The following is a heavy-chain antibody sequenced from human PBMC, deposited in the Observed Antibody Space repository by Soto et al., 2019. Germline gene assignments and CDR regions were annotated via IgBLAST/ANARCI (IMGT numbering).Heavy chain of an antibody. CDR3: ASVPLDDFWSGYPRPYYFDY. J-gene: IGHJ4*02. V-gene: IGHV4-34*01. Sequence: PSETLSLTCAVYGGSFSGYYWSWIRQPPGKGLEWIGEINHSGSTNYNPSLKSRVTISVDTSKNQFSLKLSSVTAADTAVYYCASVPLDDFWSGYPRPYYFDYWGQGTLVTVSS. D-gene: IGHD3-3*01. CDR1: GGSFSGYY. CDR2: INHSGST.